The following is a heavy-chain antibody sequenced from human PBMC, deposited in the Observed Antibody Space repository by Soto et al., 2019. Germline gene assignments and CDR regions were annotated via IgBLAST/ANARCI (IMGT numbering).Heavy chain of an antibody. D-gene: IGHD4-4*01. Sequence: SXXVSCXXXXGTFSSYAISWVRQAPGQGLEWMGGIIPIFGTANYAQKFQGRVTITADESTSTAYMELSSLRSEDTAVYYCARDRYSNLPPRSFDPWGQGTLVTVSS. V-gene: IGHV1-69*13. CDR1: XGTFSSYA. CDR2: IIPIFGTA. CDR3: ARDRYSNLPPRSFDP. J-gene: IGHJ5*02.